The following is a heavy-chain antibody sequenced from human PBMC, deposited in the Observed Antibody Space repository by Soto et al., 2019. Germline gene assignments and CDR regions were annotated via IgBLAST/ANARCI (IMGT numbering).Heavy chain of an antibody. J-gene: IGHJ4*02. D-gene: IGHD2-2*01. CDR2: ISYDGSNK. Sequence: QPWGSLRVAWASAVFTFSSYGMHWVRQAPGKGLEWVAVISYDGSNKYYADSVKGRFTISRDNSKNTLYLQMNSLRAEDTAVYYCATDLLDCSSTSCLHPGFDYWGQGTLVTSPQ. V-gene: IGHV3-30*03. CDR3: ATDLLDCSSTSCLHPGFDY. CDR1: VFTFSSYG.